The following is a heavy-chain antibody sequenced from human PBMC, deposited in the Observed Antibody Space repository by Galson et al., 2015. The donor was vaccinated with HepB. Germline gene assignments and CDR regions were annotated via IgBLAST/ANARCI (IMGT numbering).Heavy chain of an antibody. CDR1: GYTLTELS. D-gene: IGHD6-19*01. J-gene: IGHJ4*02. CDR3: AGIAVAGISMDFDY. V-gene: IGHV1-24*01. Sequence: SVKVSCKVSGYTLTELSMHWVRQAPGKGLEWMGGFDPEDGETIYAQKFQGRVTMTEDTSTDTAYMELSSLRPEDTAVYYCAGIAVAGISMDFDYWGQGTLVTVSS. CDR2: FDPEDGET.